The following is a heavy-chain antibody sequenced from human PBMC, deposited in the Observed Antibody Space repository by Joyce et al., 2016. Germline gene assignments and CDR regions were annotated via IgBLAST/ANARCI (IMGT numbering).Heavy chain of an antibody. D-gene: IGHD5-18*01. CDR2: INPKGGST. CDR3: AQDVDTALY. J-gene: IGHJ4*02. Sequence: QVQLVQSGAEVKKPGASVKVSCKASEYTFISYYMHWVRQAPGQGLGWMGIINPKGGSTSYAQKFQGRVTMTRDTSTSTVYMELSSLRSEDTAVYYCAQDVDTALYWGQGTLVTVSS. V-gene: IGHV1-46*01. CDR1: EYTFISYY.